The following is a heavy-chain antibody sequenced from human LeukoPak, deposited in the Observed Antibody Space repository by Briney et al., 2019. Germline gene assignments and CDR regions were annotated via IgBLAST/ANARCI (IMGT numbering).Heavy chain of an antibody. V-gene: IGHV3-15*01. J-gene: IGHJ4*02. CDR2: VKSKTDGGTI. Sequence: PGGSLRLSCAASGFTFSNAWMSWVRQAPGKGLEGVGRVKSKTDGGTIDYAAPVKGRFTISRDDSKNTLYLQMSSLKTEDAAVYYCTTYPYSRRDFCYWGQGTLVTVSS. D-gene: IGHD6-13*01. CDR1: GFTFSNAW. CDR3: TTYPYSRRDFCY.